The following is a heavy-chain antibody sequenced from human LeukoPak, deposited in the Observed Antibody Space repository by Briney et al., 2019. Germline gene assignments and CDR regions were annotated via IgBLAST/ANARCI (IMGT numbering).Heavy chain of an antibody. J-gene: IGHJ6*03. D-gene: IGHD6-13*01. CDR3: AKDAAAAGTPYYYIDV. Sequence: PGGPLRLSCAASGFTFSSYRMSWVPQAPGKGLEWVSALRGSGRSTYYASTVKGRFTISRDNSKNTLYLAMSRLRAEDTTAYCYAKDAAAAGTPYYYIDVCGKETTV. CDR2: LRGSGRST. V-gene: IGHV3-23*01. CDR1: GFTFSSYR.